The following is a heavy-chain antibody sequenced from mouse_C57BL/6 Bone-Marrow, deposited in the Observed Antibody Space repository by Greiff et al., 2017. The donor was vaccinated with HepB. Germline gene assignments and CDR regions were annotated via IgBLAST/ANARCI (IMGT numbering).Heavy chain of an antibody. D-gene: IGHD1-1*01. V-gene: IGHV14-1*01. CDR3: TTGYYYGSSYGAY. J-gene: IGHJ3*01. CDR1: GFNIKDYY. Sequence: VQLQQSGAELVRPGASVKLSCTASGFNIKDYYMHWVKQRPEQGLEWIGRIDPEDGDTEYAPKFQGKATMTADTSSNTAYLQLSSLTSEDTAVYYCTTGYYYGSSYGAYWGQGTLVTVSA. CDR2: IDPEDGDT.